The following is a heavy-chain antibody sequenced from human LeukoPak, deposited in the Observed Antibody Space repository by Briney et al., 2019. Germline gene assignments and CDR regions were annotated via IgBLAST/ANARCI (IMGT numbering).Heavy chain of an antibody. CDR1: GGSFSGYY. V-gene: IGHV4-34*01. CDR3: ARLRRSRLAEFDY. D-gene: IGHD3-3*02. CDR2: INHSGTT. J-gene: IGHJ4*02. Sequence: SETLSLTCAVYGGSFSGYYWSWIRQPPGKGLEWIGEINHSGTTYYNPSLKSRVTITVDTSKNQFSLKLSSLTAADTAVYYCARLRRSRLAEFDYWGQGTLVTVSS.